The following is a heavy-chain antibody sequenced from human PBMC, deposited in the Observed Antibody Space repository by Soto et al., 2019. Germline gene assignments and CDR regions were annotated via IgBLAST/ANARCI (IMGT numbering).Heavy chain of an antibody. CDR1: GFDFGSFG. CDR3: SADGPYSAFGWPV. Sequence: QMQLVQSGPEVKKPGTSVRVSCKASGFDFGSFGIQWVRQAHGQGLEWIGWIVVGTGSTNYAQKFQGRVTISRDMSLSTAYIDLTNLRSDDTAVYFCSADGPYSAFGWPVWGQGTTVTVSS. D-gene: IGHD3-10*01. CDR2: IVVGTGST. J-gene: IGHJ6*02. V-gene: IGHV1-58*02.